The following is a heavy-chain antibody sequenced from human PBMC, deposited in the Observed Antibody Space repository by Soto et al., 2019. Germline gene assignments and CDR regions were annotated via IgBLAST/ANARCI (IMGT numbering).Heavy chain of an antibody. Sequence: GGSLRLSCAASGFTFSSYGMHGVRQAPGKGLEWVAVISYDGSNKYYADSVKGRFTISRDNSKNTLYLQMNSLRAEDTAVYYCAKDGRAVAGLMDVWGKGTTVTVSS. CDR1: GFTFSSYG. CDR3: AKDGRAVAGLMDV. V-gene: IGHV3-30*18. CDR2: ISYDGSNK. D-gene: IGHD6-19*01. J-gene: IGHJ6*03.